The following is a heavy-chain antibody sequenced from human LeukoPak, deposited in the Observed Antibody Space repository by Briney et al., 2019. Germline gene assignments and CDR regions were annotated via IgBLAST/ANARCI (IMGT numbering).Heavy chain of an antibody. V-gene: IGHV4-34*01. D-gene: IGHD6-6*01. CDR3: ARVMIAARSPFDY. J-gene: IGHJ4*02. CDR1: GGSFSGYY. CDR2: INHSGNT. Sequence: PSETLSLTCAVYGGSFSGYYWSWIRQPPGKGLEWIGEINHSGNTNYNPSLKSRVTISVDTSKNQFSLKLSSVTAADTAVYYCARVMIAARSPFDYWGQGTLVTVSS.